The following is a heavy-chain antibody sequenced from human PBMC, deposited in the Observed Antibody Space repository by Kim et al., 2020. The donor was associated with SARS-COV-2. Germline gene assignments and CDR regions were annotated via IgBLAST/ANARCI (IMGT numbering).Heavy chain of an antibody. J-gene: IGHJ4*02. Sequence: GGSLRLSCAVSGLTLSNYWMHWVRQVPGKGLEWVSRISADGIKTVDTDSLEGRFTISTDSANNTKYMQINSLSGEDTAVYDCASDTGGGLSDYRCEGT. CDR2: ISADGIKT. D-gene: IGHD2-8*02. CDR1: GLTLSNYW. CDR3: ASDTGGGLSDY. V-gene: IGHV3-74*01.